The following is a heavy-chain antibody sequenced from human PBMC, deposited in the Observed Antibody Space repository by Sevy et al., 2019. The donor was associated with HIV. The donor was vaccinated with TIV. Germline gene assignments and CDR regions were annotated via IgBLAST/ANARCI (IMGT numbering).Heavy chain of an antibody. CDR1: GFTLSSYS. V-gene: IGHV3-48*01. J-gene: IGHJ6*02. CDR3: ARDWVVVAATRHYYYYGMDV. CDR2: ISSSSSTI. D-gene: IGHD2-15*01. Sequence: GGSLRLSCAASGFTLSSYSMNWVRQAPGKGLEWVSYISSSSSTIYYADSVKGRFTISRDNAKNSLYLQMNSLRAEDTAVYYCARDWVVVAATRHYYYYGMDVWGQGSTVTVSS.